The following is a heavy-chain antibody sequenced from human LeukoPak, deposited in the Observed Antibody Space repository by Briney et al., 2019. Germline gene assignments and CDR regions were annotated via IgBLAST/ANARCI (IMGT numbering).Heavy chain of an antibody. J-gene: IGHJ6*02. V-gene: IGHV1-18*01. D-gene: IGHD2-15*01. CDR3: ARGTSELLLYYYYYYYGMDV. Sequence: GASVKVSCKASGYTFTSYGISWVRQAPGQGLEWMGWISAYNGNTNYAEKLQGRVTMTTDTSTSTAYMELSSLRSEDTAVYYCARGTSELLLYYYYYYYGMDVWGQGTTVTVSS. CDR1: GYTFTSYG. CDR2: ISAYNGNT.